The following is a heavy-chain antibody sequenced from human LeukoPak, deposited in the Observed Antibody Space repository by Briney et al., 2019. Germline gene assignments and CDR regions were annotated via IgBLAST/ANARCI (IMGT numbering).Heavy chain of an antibody. Sequence: SGTLSLTCVVSGGSISSDEWWNWVRQPPGRGLEWIGEIYHSGRTNYNPSLESRVTIPVDRSKNQFSLKLNSVTAADTAVYYCARARTDEHFYYYYGMDVWGQGTTVTVSS. V-gene: IGHV4-4*02. CDR1: GGSISSDEW. CDR2: IYHSGRT. CDR3: ARARTDEHFYYYYGMDV. J-gene: IGHJ6*02.